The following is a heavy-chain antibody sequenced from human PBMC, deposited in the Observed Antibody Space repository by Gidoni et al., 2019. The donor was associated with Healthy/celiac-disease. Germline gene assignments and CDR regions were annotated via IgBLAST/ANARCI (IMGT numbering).Heavy chain of an antibody. V-gene: IGHV3-74*01. D-gene: IGHD2-2*01. CDR3: ARDCSSTSCYGVPV. J-gene: IGHJ6*04. CDR2: INSDGSST. Sequence: EVQLVESGGGLVQPGGSLRLSCAASGFTCSSYWMHWVRQAPGKGLVWGSRINSDGSSTSYADSVKGRFTISRDNAKNTLYLQMNRLRAEDTAVYYCARDCSSTSCYGVPVWGKGTTVTVSS. CDR1: GFTCSSYW.